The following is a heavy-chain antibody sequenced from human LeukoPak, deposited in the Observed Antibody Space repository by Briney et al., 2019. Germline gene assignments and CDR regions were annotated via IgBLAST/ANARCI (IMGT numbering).Heavy chain of an antibody. CDR3: ARGRSMSSGWYVDY. J-gene: IGHJ4*02. Sequence: ASVKVSCKASGYSFTGYYIHWVRQAPGRGLEWMGWINPNAGGTNYAQKFQGRVTMTRDTSISTAYMELSRLRSDDTAVYYCARGRSMSSGWYVDYWGQGTLVTVSS. CDR1: GYSFTGYY. D-gene: IGHD6-19*01. CDR2: INPNAGGT. V-gene: IGHV1-2*02.